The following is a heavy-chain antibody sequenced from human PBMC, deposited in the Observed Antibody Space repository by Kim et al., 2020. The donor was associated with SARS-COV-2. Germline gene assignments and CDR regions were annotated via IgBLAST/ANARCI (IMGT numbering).Heavy chain of an antibody. CDR1: GYTFTEYY. V-gene: IGHV1-2*05. D-gene: IGHD2-21*01. CDR3: ARGGRGDGLDV. CDR2: INPNSGDT. Sequence: ASVKVSCKAPGYTFTEYYIHWVRQAPGQGLEWMGRINPNSGDTDYAQKFQGRVTMTRDTSSSTAYMDLNRLTSDDTVIYYCARGGRGDGLDVWCQGTTVTVSS. J-gene: IGHJ6*02.